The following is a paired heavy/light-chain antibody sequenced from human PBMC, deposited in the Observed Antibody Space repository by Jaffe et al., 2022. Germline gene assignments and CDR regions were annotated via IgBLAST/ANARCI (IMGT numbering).Light chain of an antibody. J-gene: IGKJ2*01. CDR3: QQYYRTPYT. Sequence: DIVMTQSPDSLAVSLGERATINCKSSQSVLYSSNNKNYLAWFQQKPGQPPKLLIYWASTRESGVPDRFSGSGSGTDFTLTISSLQAEDVAVYYCQQYYRTPYTFGQGTKLEIK. V-gene: IGKV4-1*01. CDR1: QSVLYSSNNKNY. CDR2: WAS.
Heavy chain of an antibody. D-gene: IGHD3-10*01. J-gene: IGHJ4*02. V-gene: IGHV4-59*01. Sequence: QVQLQESGPGLVKPSETLSLTCAVSGDSSSSYYWSWIRQPPGKGLEWIGYIYYRGSTSYNPSLKSRVTISVDTPKNQFSLKLTSVTAADTAMYYCATSWPGEYYRFWGQGTLVTVSS. CDR1: GDSSSSYY. CDR3: ATSWPGEYYRF. CDR2: IYYRGST.